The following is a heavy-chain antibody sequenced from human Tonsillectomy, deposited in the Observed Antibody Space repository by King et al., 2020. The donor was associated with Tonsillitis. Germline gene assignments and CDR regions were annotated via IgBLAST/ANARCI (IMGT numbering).Heavy chain of an antibody. J-gene: IGHJ6*02. Sequence: VQLVESGGGLVQPDRSLRLSCAASGFTFDDYAMHWVRQAPGKGLEWVSGISWNSGSIGYADSVKGRFIISSDNAKNSLYLQMYSLRAEDSALYYCAKALGDYYYYYAMDVWGQGTTVTVSS. CDR3: AKALGDYYYYYAMDV. V-gene: IGHV3-9*01. CDR2: ISWNSGSI. CDR1: GFTFDDYA. D-gene: IGHD3-10*01.